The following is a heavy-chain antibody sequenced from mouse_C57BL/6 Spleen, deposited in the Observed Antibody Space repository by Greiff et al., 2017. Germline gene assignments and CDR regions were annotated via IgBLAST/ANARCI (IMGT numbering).Heavy chain of an antibody. Sequence: VQLKESGAELVRPGASVTLSCKASGYTFTDYEMHWVKQTPVHGLEWIGAIDPETGGTAYNQKFKGKAILTADKSSSTAYMELRSLTSEDSAVYYCTRESTMVPFAYWGQGTLVTVSA. J-gene: IGHJ3*01. CDR3: TRESTMVPFAY. CDR1: GYTFTDYE. CDR2: IDPETGGT. D-gene: IGHD2-2*01. V-gene: IGHV1-15*01.